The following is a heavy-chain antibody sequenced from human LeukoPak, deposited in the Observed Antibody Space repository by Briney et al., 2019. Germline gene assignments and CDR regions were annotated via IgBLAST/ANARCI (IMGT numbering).Heavy chain of an antibody. J-gene: IGHJ4*02. V-gene: IGHV3-30-3*01. CDR3: ARDGGYSYGSLPHY. CDR1: GFTFSSYA. D-gene: IGHD5-18*01. CDR2: ISYDGSNK. Sequence: GALRLSCAASGFTFSSYAMHWVRQAPGKGLEWVAVISYDGSNKYYADSVKGRFTISRDNSKNTLYLQMNSLRAEDTAVYYCARDGGYSYGSLPHYWGQGTLVTVSS.